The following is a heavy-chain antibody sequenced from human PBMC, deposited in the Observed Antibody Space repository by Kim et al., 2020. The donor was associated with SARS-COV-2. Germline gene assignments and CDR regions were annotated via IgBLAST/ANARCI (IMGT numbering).Heavy chain of an antibody. CDR1: GGSFSGYY. CDR3: ALGGAIVFDY. D-gene: IGHD3-16*02. Sequence: SETLSLTCAVYGGSFSGYYWSWIRQPPGKGLEWIGEINHSGSTNYNPSLKSRVTISVDTSKNQFSLKLSSVTAADTAVYYCALGGAIVFDYWGQGTLVTVSS. V-gene: IGHV4-34*01. J-gene: IGHJ4*02. CDR2: INHSGST.